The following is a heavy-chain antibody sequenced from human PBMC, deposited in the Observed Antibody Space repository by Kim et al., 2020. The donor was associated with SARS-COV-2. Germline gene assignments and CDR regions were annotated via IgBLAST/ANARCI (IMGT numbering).Heavy chain of an antibody. V-gene: IGHV4-59*11. CDR3: AREGYFDGGSFFFDY. J-gene: IGHJ4*02. Sequence: SETLSLTCTVSGVSITSHYWTWIRQPPGKGLEWIGFVYHSGSTNYNPSLKSRVTMSVETSKNQFSLQLTSMTAADTAIYYCAREGYFDGGSFFFDYWCQG. CDR2: VYHSGST. CDR1: GVSITSHY. D-gene: IGHD2-15*01.